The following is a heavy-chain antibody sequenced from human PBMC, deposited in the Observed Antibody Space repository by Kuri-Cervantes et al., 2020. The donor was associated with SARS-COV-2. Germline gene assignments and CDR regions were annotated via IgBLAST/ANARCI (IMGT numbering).Heavy chain of an antibody. D-gene: IGHD3-22*01. V-gene: IGHV1-24*01. CDR2: FDPEDGET. CDR1: GYTHTELS. Sequence: ASVKVSCKVSGYTHTELSMHWVRQAPGKGLEGMGGFDPEDGETIYAQKIQGRVTMPEHTSTDTAYMELSSLRSEDTGVYYCARSSGYYRRWYFDLWGRGNLVTVSS. CDR3: ARSSGYYRRWYFDL. J-gene: IGHJ2*01.